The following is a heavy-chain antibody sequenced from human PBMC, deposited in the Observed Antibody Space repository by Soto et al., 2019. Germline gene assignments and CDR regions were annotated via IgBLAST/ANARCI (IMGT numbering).Heavy chain of an antibody. Sequence: EVQLLESGGGLVQLGGSLRLSCAASGFTFSSYAMRWVRQAPGKGLGWVSIVGGHGGNKYYAASVRGRFTISRDNSKNTLSLQMNSLRAEDTAIYYCAKASSYDSSRGFDYWGRGALVIVSS. V-gene: IGHV3-23*01. J-gene: IGHJ4*02. CDR3: AKASSYDSSRGFDY. D-gene: IGHD6-13*01. CDR2: VGGHGGNK. CDR1: GFTFSSYA.